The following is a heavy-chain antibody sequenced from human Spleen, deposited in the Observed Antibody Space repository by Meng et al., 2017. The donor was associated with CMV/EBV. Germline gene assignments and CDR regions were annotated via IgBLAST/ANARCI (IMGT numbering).Heavy chain of an antibody. CDR3: ARDSGVFYDLWSDDYDYYTMDV. Sequence: GESLKISCAVSGFTFSDYYMSWIRQAPGKGLEWISYISSSAISISYADSVKGRFTISRDNAKNLLYLQMNNLRADDTAVYYCARDSGVFYDLWSDDYDYYTMDVWGQGTTVTVSS. CDR1: GFTFSDYY. D-gene: IGHD3-3*01. J-gene: IGHJ6*02. CDR2: ISSSAISI. V-gene: IGHV3-11*04.